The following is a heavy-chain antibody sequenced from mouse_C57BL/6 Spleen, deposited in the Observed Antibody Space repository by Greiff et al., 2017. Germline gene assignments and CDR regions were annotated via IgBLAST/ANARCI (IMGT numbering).Heavy chain of an antibody. CDR2: IYPGDGDT. V-gene: IGHV1-80*01. Sequence: VKLQESGAELVKPGASVKISCKASGYAFSSYWMNWVKQRPGKGLEWIGQIYPGDGDTNYNGKFKGKATLTADKSSSTAYMQLSSLTSEDSAVYFCGTGTRGHYFDYWGQGTTLTVSS. J-gene: IGHJ2*01. CDR3: GTGTRGHYFDY. D-gene: IGHD4-1*01. CDR1: GYAFSSYW.